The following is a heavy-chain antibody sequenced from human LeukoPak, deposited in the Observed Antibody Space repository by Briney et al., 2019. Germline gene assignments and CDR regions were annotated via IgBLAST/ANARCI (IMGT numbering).Heavy chain of an antibody. CDR3: ARDYIETAGTVGY. V-gene: IGHV4-38-2*02. J-gene: IGHJ4*02. CDR2: IYYSGST. CDR1: GYSISSGYY. D-gene: IGHD6-13*01. Sequence: SETLSLTCTVSGYSISSGYYWGWIRQPPGKGLEWIGSIYYSGSTYYNPYLKSRVTISVDTSKNQFSLKLSSVTAADTAVYYCARDYIETAGTVGYWGQGTLVTVSS.